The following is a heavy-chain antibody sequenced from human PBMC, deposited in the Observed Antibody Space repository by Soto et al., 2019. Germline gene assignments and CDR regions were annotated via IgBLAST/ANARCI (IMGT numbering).Heavy chain of an antibody. CDR2: ISYDGSNK. Sequence: QVQLVESGGGVVQPGRSLRLSCAASGFTFSSYAMHWVRQAPGKGLEWVAVISYDGSNKYYADSLKGRFTISRDNYKNTLYLQMNGPRAEDTDLYYCASLGRDWFDPWGQGTLVTVAS. J-gene: IGHJ5*02. CDR3: ASLGRDWFDP. D-gene: IGHD7-27*01. V-gene: IGHV3-30-3*01. CDR1: GFTFSSYA.